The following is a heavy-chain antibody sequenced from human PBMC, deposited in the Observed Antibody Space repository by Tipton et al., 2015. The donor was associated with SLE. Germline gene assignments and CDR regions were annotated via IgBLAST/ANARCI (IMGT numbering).Heavy chain of an antibody. V-gene: IGHV4-59*02. J-gene: IGHJ3*02. D-gene: IGHD3-10*01. CDR3: AACGTMVQRVYDAFDI. CDR2: VHSTGTP. Sequence: TLSLTCTVSGGSVSPYYWGWIRQSPGKGLEWIGYVHSTGTPNYNPSLKRRVIISVDTSKNQFSLKLSSVTAADTAVYYCAACGTMVQRVYDAFDIWGQGTMVTVSS. CDR1: GGSVSPYY.